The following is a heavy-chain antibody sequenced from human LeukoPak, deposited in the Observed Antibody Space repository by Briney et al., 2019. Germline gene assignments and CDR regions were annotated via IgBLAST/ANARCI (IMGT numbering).Heavy chain of an antibody. CDR3: ARQVSDYFCYYMDV. J-gene: IGHJ6*03. V-gene: IGHV4-39*01. Sequence: SETLSLTCTVSGGSISTSSYYWGWIRQPPGKGLEWIGTIYYSGTTYYNPSLESRVTISEDTSRNRFSLMLSSVTAADTAIYYCARQVSDYFCYYMDVWGEGTTVIVSS. CDR2: IYYSGTT. D-gene: IGHD2/OR15-2a*01. CDR1: GGSISTSSYY.